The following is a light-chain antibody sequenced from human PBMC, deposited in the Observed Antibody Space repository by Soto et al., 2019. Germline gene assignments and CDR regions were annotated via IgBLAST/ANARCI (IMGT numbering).Light chain of an antibody. Sequence: IVLTQSPGTLSLPPGERATLSCRASQSVSSTYLAWYQQKPGQAPRLLFYGPSSRATGIPDRFSGSGSGTDFTLTISRLEPEDFAVYYCQHFRSAPFTFGPGTKVDF. CDR3: QHFRSAPFT. V-gene: IGKV3-20*01. CDR2: GPS. J-gene: IGKJ3*01. CDR1: QSVSSTY.